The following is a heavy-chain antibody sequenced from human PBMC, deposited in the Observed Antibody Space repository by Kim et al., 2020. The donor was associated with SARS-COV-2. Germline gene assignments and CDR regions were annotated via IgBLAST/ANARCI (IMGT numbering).Heavy chain of an antibody. Sequence: GESLQISCKGSGYSFTSYWISWVRQMPGKGLEWMGRIDPSDSYTNYSPSFQGHVTISADKSISTAYLQWSSLKASDTAMYYCARHPSGSTSWEYNWFDPWGQGTLVTVSS. V-gene: IGHV5-10-1*01. D-gene: IGHD2-2*01. CDR2: IDPSDSYT. J-gene: IGHJ5*02. CDR1: GYSFTSYW. CDR3: ARHPSGSTSWEYNWFDP.